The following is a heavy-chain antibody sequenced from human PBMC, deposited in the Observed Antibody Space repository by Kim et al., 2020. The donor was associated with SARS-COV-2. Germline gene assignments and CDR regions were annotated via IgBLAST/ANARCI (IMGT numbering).Heavy chain of an antibody. V-gene: IGHV3-30*18. J-gene: IGHJ1*01. CDR2: ISYDGSNK. Sequence: GGSLRLSCAASGFTFSSYGMHWVRQAPGKGLEWVAVISYDGSNKYYADSVKGRFTISRDNSKNTLYLQMNSLRGEDTAVYYCAKDPLGDCSGGSCYSQVYFQDWGQGTLVTVSS. D-gene: IGHD2-15*01. CDR3: AKDPLGDCSGGSCYSQVYFQD. CDR1: GFTFSSYG.